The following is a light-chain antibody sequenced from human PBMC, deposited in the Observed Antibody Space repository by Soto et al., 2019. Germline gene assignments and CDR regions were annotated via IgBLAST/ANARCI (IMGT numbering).Light chain of an antibody. CDR3: QQYQGFPFT. J-gene: IGKJ2*01. CDR2: SSS. Sequence: DIQMTQSPSTLSASVGDRVIITCRASQYINTWLAWYQQKPGRAPKLLIYSSSSLESGGPSRFSGSGSGSEFTLTISSLQSDYFATYDGQQYQGFPFTFGHGTKVEI. CDR1: QYINTW. V-gene: IGKV1-5*03.